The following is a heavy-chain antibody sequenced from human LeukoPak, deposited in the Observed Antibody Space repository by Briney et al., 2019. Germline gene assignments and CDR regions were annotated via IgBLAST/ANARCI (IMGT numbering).Heavy chain of an antibody. J-gene: IGHJ4*02. CDR3: ARLSIAVAGGTDY. CDR2: FNPSDGRA. Sequence: ASVTVSCKASGYTFTTYYLHWVRQAPGQGLEWMEIFNPSDGRATYTQKFQGRVTMTRDTSKNQFSLKLSSVTAADTAVYYCARLSIAVAGGTDYWGQGTLVTVSS. CDR1: GYTFTTYY. V-gene: IGHV1-46*01. D-gene: IGHD6-19*01.